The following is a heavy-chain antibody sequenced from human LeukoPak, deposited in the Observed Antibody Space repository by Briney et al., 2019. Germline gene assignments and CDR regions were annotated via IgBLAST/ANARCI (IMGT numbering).Heavy chain of an antibody. CDR2: ISGSGGST. J-gene: IGHJ6*02. CDR1: GFTFSSYA. D-gene: IGHD3-10*01. Sequence: GGSLRLSCAASGFTFSSYAMSWVRQAPGKGLEWVSAISGSGGSTDYADSVKGRFTTSRDNSKNTLYLQMNSLRAEDTAVYYCAKDTLIRGVIKNYYYYGLDVWGRGTTVTVSS. V-gene: IGHV3-23*01. CDR3: AKDTLIRGVIKNYYYYGLDV.